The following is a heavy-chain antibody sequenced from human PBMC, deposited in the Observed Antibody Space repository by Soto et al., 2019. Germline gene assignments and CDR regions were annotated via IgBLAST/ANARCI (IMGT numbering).Heavy chain of an antibody. Sequence: EVHLSESGGGLVQPGGSLRVSCAASGFTFNDFAMNWVRQAPGKGLEWVSAISGGGVKRIYADSVRGRFTISRDNSNNTVFLQMNSLRAEDTATYYCAKAGCGSSTCFGAGRPYYMAVWGKGTTVVVS. CDR1: GFTFNDFA. CDR2: ISGGGVKR. V-gene: IGHV3-23*01. CDR3: AKAGCGSSTCFGAGRPYYMAV. J-gene: IGHJ6*03. D-gene: IGHD3-10*01.